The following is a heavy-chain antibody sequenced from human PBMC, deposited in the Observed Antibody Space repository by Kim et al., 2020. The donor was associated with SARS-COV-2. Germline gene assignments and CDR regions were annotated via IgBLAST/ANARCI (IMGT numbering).Heavy chain of an antibody. CDR2: INHSGST. J-gene: IGHJ3*02. Sequence: SETLSLTCAVYGGSFSGYYWSWIRQPPGKGLEWIGEINHSGSTNYNPSLKSRVTISVDTSKNQFSLKLSSVTAADTAVYYCARGHYDFWSGYWPGAFDIWGQGTMVTVSS. CDR3: ARGHYDFWSGYWPGAFDI. CDR1: GGSFSGYY. V-gene: IGHV4-34*01. D-gene: IGHD3-3*01.